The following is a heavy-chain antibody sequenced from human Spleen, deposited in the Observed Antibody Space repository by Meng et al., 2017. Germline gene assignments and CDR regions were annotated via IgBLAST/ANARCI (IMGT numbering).Heavy chain of an antibody. J-gene: IGHJ2*01. V-gene: IGHV3-23*01. CDR3: AKRAAVADTSYWYFDL. D-gene: IGHD6-19*01. CDR1: GFTFISYD. CDR2: ISRSGAGT. Sequence: GGSLRLSCAASGFTFISYDMTWVRQAPGKGLEWVSEISRSGAGTYYADSVRGRFTISRDNSKNTLSLQMNSLRADDTAVYYCAKRAAVADTSYWYFDLWGLGTLVTVSS.